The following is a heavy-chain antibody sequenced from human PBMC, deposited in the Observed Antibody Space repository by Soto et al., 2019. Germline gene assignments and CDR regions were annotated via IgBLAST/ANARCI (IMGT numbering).Heavy chain of an antibody. J-gene: IGHJ6*02. D-gene: IGHD2-21*02. CDR1: GGSISSYY. CDR2: IYYSGST. V-gene: IGHV4-59*01. Sequence: SETLSLTCTVSGGSISSYYWSWIRQPPGKGLEWIGYIYYSGSTNYNPSLKSRVTISVDTSKNQFSLKLSSVTAADTAVYYCAREGGDSHPDYYGMDVWGQGTTVTVSS. CDR3: AREGGDSHPDYYGMDV.